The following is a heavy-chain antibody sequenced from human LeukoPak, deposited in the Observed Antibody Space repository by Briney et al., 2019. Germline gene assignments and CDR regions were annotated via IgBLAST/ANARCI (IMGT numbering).Heavy chain of an antibody. CDR1: GFTFNNYA. Sequence: GGSLRLSCAAAGFTFNNYAMSWVRQAPGKGLKWVSGISSGGSTYYADSVKGRFTISRDNSKNTLYLQMNSLRAEDTAVYYCARGGGSPDYPEDYWGQGTLVTVSS. J-gene: IGHJ4*02. CDR2: ISSGGST. V-gene: IGHV3-23*01. D-gene: IGHD3-16*01. CDR3: ARGGGSPDYPEDY.